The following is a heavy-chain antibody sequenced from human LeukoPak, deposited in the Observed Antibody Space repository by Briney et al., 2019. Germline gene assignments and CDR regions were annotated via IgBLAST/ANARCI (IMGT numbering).Heavy chain of an antibody. CDR1: GFTFSSYS. J-gene: IGHJ4*02. CDR3: ARDMGQQQLVQYYFDY. D-gene: IGHD6-13*01. CDR2: IKQDGSEK. Sequence: GGSLRLSCAASGFTFSSYSMNWVRQAPGKGLEWVANIKQDGSEKYYVDSVKGRFTISRDNAKNSLYLQMNSLRAEDTAVYYCARDMGQQQLVQYYFDYWGQGTLVTVSS. V-gene: IGHV3-7*01.